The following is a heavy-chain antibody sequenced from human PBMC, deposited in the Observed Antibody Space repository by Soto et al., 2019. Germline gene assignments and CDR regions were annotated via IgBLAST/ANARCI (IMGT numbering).Heavy chain of an antibody. J-gene: IGHJ6*02. CDR2: IIPIFGTA. CDR1: GGTFSSYA. D-gene: IGHD3-9*01. CDR3: ARDEQSYDILTGPRYPGYYYYGMDV. V-gene: IGHV1-69*13. Sequence: SVKVSCKASGGTFSSYAISWVRQAPRQGLECMGGIIPIFGTANYAQKFQGRVTITADESTSTAYMELSSLRSEDTAVYYCARDEQSYDILTGPRYPGYYYYGMDVWGRGTTVTVSS.